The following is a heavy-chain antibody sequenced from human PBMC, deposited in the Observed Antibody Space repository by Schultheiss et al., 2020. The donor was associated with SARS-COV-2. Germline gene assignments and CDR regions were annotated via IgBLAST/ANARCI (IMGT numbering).Heavy chain of an antibody. CDR2: IYHSGST. J-gene: IGHJ5*02. CDR3: AREGKSGPDP. Sequence: SETLSLTCTVSGGSISSYYWSWIRQPAGKGLEWIGRIYHSGSTYYNPSLKSRVTISVDTSKNQFSLKLSSVTAADTAVYYCAREGKSGPDPWGQGTLVTVSS. V-gene: IGHV4-4*07. CDR1: GGSISSYY. D-gene: IGHD3-10*01.